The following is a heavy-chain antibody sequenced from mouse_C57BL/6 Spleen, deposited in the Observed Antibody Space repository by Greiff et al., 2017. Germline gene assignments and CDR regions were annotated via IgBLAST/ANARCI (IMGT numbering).Heavy chain of an antibody. CDR1: GFTFSDYY. Sequence: EVMLVESEGGLVQPGSSMKLSCTASGFTFSDYYMAWVRQVPEKGLEWVANINYDGSSTYYLDSLKSRFIISRDNAKNILYLQMSSLKSEDTATYYCARDLDYAWYFDVWGTGTTVTVSS. V-gene: IGHV5-16*01. J-gene: IGHJ1*03. D-gene: IGHD2-4*01. CDR3: ARDLDYAWYFDV. CDR2: INYDGSST.